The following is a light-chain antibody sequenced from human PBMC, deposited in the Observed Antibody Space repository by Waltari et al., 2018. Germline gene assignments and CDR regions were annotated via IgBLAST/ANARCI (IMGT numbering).Light chain of an antibody. J-gene: IGKJ4*01. Sequence: DIQMTQSPSSLSASVADTVTITCRASQGIGNYLNWFQQKPGKAPKLLIYAATTLQSGVPSRFSGSGSGTEFTLTINSLQPEDFATYYCLQHNSYPLTFGGGTKVEIK. CDR1: QGIGNY. CDR3: LQHNSYPLT. V-gene: IGKV1-17*01. CDR2: AAT.